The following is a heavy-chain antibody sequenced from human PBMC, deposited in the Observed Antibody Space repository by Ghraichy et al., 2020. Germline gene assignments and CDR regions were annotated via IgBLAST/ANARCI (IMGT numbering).Heavy chain of an antibody. J-gene: IGHJ4*02. CDR2: IYYSGST. D-gene: IGHD5-18*01. Sequence: SETLSLTCTVSGGSISSYYWSWIRQPPGKGLEWIGYIYYSGSTNYNPSLKSRVTISVDTSKNQFSLKLSSVTAADTAVYYCARDHSYGYLQVSNYFDYWGQGTLVTVSS. V-gene: IGHV4-59*01. CDR3: ARDHSYGYLQVSNYFDY. CDR1: GGSISSYY.